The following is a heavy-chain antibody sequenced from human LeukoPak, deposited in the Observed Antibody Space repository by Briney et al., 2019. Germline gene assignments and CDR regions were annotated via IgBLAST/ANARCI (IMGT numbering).Heavy chain of an antibody. D-gene: IGHD5-24*01. CDR1: GGSISSGSYY. CDR2: IYTSGST. Sequence: SSETLSLTCTVSGGSISSGSYYWSWIRQPAGKGLEWIGRIYTSGSTNYNPSLKSRVTISVDTSKNQFSLKLSSVTAADTAVYYCARDEGDDYDYWGQGTLVTVSS. CDR3: ARDEGDDYDY. V-gene: IGHV4-61*02. J-gene: IGHJ4*02.